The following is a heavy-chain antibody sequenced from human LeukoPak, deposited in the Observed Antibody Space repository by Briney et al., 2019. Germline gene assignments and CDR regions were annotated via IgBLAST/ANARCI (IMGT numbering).Heavy chain of an antibody. CDR3: ARDQSGWYGVGEYFQH. CDR1: GDSVSSNSAA. Sequence: SQTLSLTCAISGDSVSSNSAAWNWIRQSPSRGLEWLGRTHYRSKWYNDYAVSAKSRITINPDTSKNQFSLQLNSVTPEDTAVYYCARDQSGWYGVGEYFQHWGQGTLVTVSS. D-gene: IGHD6-19*01. J-gene: IGHJ1*01. CDR2: THYRSKWYN. V-gene: IGHV6-1*01.